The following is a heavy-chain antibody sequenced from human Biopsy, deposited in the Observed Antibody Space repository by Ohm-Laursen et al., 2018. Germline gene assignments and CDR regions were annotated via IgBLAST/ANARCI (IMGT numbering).Heavy chain of an antibody. Sequence: GTLSLTCAVFGGSFSGYYWSWIRQPPGKGLQWIGYVYYTGSTDYNPSLQSRVTISVDTSKNHFSLRLRSVTPADTAIYYCARDRGYYSDRTVPGYFDLWGRGTLVTVSS. J-gene: IGHJ2*01. CDR3: ARDRGYYSDRTVPGYFDL. CDR1: GGSFSGYY. D-gene: IGHD3-22*01. V-gene: IGHV4-59*01. CDR2: VYYTGST.